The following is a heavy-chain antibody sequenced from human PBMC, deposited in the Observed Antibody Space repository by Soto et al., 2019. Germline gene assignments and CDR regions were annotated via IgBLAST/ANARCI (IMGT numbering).Heavy chain of an antibody. D-gene: IGHD2-21*01. Sequence: ASVKVSFKASGYSFTDYHIHWVRQAPGQGLEWLGRINPQSGGTSTAQKFQGWVTMTRDRSIGTVYMELTRLRSDDTAVYFCASVHSADRSPGVCSSCYNNEMDVWGQGPTFTLSS. V-gene: IGHV1-2*04. CDR1: GYSFTDYH. CDR2: INPQSGGT. CDR3: ASVHSADRSPGVCSSCYNNEMDV. J-gene: IGHJ6*02.